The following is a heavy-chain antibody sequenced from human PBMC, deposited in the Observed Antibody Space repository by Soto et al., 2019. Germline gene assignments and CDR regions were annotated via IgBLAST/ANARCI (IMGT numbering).Heavy chain of an antibody. J-gene: IGHJ3*02. V-gene: IGHV3-33*06. CDR3: AKVGGYCSGGSCYSGDAFDI. CDR2: IWYDGSNK. D-gene: IGHD2-15*01. Sequence: GGSLRLSCAASGFTFSSYGMHWVRQAPGKGLEWVAVIWYDGSNKYYADSVKGRFTISRDNSKNTLYLQMNSLRAEDTAVYYCAKVGGYCSGGSCYSGDAFDIWGQGTMVTVSS. CDR1: GFTFSSYG.